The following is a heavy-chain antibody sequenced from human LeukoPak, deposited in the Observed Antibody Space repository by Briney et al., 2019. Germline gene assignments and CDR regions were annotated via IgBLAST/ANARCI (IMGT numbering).Heavy chain of an antibody. CDR2: ISGSGGST. CDR3: AKSGTTKRGDYFDY. CDR1: GFTVSTSY. D-gene: IGHD3-10*01. Sequence: HTGGSLRLSCAASGFTVSTSYMSWVRQAPGKGLEWVSAISGSGGSTYYADSVKGRFTISRDNSKNTVYLQMNSLRAEDTAVYYCAKSGTTKRGDYFDYWGQGTLGTVSS. V-gene: IGHV3-23*01. J-gene: IGHJ4*02.